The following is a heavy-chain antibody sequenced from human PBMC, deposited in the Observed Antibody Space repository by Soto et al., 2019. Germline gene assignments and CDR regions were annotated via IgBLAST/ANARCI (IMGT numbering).Heavy chain of an antibody. D-gene: IGHD1-7*01. J-gene: IGHJ5*02. CDR2: ISSSSSYI. Sequence: GGSLRLSCAASGFTFSSYSMNWVRPAPGKGLEWVSSISSSSSYIYYADSVKGRFTISRDNAKNSLYLQMNSLRAEDTAVYYCARVGLVELGANWFDPWGQGTLVTVSS. CDR1: GFTFSSYS. CDR3: ARVGLVELGANWFDP. V-gene: IGHV3-21*01.